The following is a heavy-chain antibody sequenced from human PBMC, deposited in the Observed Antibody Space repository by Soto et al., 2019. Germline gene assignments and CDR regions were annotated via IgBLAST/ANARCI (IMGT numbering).Heavy chain of an antibody. CDR2: IYPGDSDT. D-gene: IGHD3-10*01. V-gene: IGHV5-51*01. CDR3: ARHPPHGSGVFGGMDV. CDR1: GYSFTSYW. J-gene: IGHJ6*02. Sequence: PGESLNISCNGSGYSFTSYWIGWVRQMPGKGLEWMGIIYPGDSDTRYSPSFQGQVTISADKSISTAYLQWSSLKASDTAMYYCARHPPHGSGVFGGMDVWGQGTTVTVSS.